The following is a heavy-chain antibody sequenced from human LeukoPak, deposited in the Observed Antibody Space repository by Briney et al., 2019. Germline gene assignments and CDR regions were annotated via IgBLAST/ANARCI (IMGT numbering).Heavy chain of an antibody. CDR2: IYYSGST. CDR1: GGSISSSSYY. V-gene: IGHV4-39*01. CDR3: ARRVGGSYSFYFDY. D-gene: IGHD1-26*01. J-gene: IGHJ4*02. Sequence: SETLSLTCTVSGGSISSSSYYWGWIRQPPGKGLEWIGSIYYSGSTYYHPSLKSRVTISVDTSKNQFSLKLSSVTAADTAVYYCARRVGGSYSFYFDYWGQGTLVTVSS.